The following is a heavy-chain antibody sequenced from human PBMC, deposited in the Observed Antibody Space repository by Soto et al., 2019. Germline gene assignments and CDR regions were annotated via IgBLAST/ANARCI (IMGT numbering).Heavy chain of an antibody. CDR1: GFTFSTYA. Sequence: EVQLLESGGGLVQPGGSLRLSCAASGFTFSTYAMSWVRQATGKGLERVSAISGSGTSTHYADSVKGRFTISRYNSKKTLYKQMHSLRAEDTAVYYCAKDRLCSGGSCSLSNDYWGQGTLVSVYS. V-gene: IGHV3-23*01. J-gene: IGHJ4*02. CDR3: AKDRLCSGGSCSLSNDY. D-gene: IGHD2-15*01. CDR2: ISGSGTST.